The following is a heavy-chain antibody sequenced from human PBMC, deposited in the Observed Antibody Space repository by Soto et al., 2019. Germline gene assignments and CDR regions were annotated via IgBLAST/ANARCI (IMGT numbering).Heavy chain of an antibody. V-gene: IGHV5-51*01. D-gene: IGHD2-2*02. CDR2: IYPGDSDT. CDR3: ARHTNCSRTSCYRDY. CDR1: GYSFTSYL. Sequence: PGESLKISFKGSGYSFTSYLIGWVRQMPVKGLEWMGIIYPGDSDTRYSPSFQGQVTISADKSISTAYLQWSSLKASDTAVYYCARHTNCSRTSCYRDYWGQRTLVTLCS. J-gene: IGHJ4*02.